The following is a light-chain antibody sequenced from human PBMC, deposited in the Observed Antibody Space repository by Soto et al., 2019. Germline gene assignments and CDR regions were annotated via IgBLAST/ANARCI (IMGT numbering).Light chain of an antibody. V-gene: IGKV1-33*01. CDR1: QDISNY. J-gene: IGKJ4*01. Sequence: DIQMTQSPSSLSASVGDRVTITCQASQDISNYLNWYQQKPGKAPKLLIYDASNLETRVPSRFSGSESGTEFTFTISRLQPEDIATYYCQQYDNLPRLGGGTKVDIK. CDR2: DAS. CDR3: QQYDNLPR.